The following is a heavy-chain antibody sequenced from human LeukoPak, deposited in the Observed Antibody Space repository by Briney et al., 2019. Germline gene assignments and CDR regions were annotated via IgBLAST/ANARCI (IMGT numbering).Heavy chain of an antibody. V-gene: IGHV4-59*12. D-gene: IGHD6-13*01. CDR2: IYYTGNT. CDR1: GGSISSYY. CDR3: ARVLAAAGNNWFDP. J-gene: IGHJ5*02. Sequence: PSETLSLTCIVSGGSISSYYWSWIRQPPGKGLEWIAYIYYTGNTYFNPSLKSRVTISVDTSKNQFSLKLSSVTAADTAVYYCARVLAAAGNNWFDPWGQGTLVTVSS.